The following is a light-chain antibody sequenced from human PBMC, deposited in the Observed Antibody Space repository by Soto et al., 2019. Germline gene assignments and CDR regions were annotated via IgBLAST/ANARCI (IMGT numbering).Light chain of an antibody. CDR2: AAD. CDR3: QQYNNWPPST. J-gene: IGKJ1*01. CDR1: QSVSNK. V-gene: IGKV3-15*01. Sequence: EVVMRQSPATLSVSPGETATLSCRASQSVSNKLAWYQQRPGQAPRLLIYAADTRATGIPDRFSGSGSGREFTLTISSLQSEDFAVYYCQQYNNWPPSTFGQGTKVEVK.